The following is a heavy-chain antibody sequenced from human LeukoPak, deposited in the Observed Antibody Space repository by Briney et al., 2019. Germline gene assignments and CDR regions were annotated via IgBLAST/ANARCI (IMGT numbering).Heavy chain of an antibody. CDR3: ARGFGEFRFDY. CDR2: IFPDDSDT. CDR1: GYSFTSYW. V-gene: IGHV5-51*01. Sequence: GQSLKISCKGSGYSFTSYWIGWVRPMPGKDLEWMGMIFPDDSDTRYSPSFQGQVTISADKSISTAYRQWSSLKASDTAMYYCARGFGEFRFDYWGQGTLVTVSS. D-gene: IGHD3-10*01. J-gene: IGHJ4*02.